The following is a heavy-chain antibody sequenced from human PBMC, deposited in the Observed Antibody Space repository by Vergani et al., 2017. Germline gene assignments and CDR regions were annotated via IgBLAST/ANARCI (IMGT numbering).Heavy chain of an antibody. D-gene: IGHD3-3*02. CDR2: VDHSDRP. J-gene: IGHJ4*02. CDR1: GVSFKTYF. Sequence: QVQLQQWGATVLKPSETLSLTCAVYGVSFKTYFWNWIRQSPDKGLEWIGEVDHSDRPYYNPSLRGRVTISVDTSKNQISLRLHAVDVADSAIYYCARGRKHFFEAPYDVWGQGSPVTVSS. CDR3: ARGRKHFFEAPYDV. V-gene: IGHV4-34*02.